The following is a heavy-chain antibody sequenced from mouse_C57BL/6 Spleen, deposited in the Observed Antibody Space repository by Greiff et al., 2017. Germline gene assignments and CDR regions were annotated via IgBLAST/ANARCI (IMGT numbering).Heavy chain of an antibody. Sequence: EVQLQQSGPELVKPGASVKIPCKASGYTFTDYNMDWVKQSHGKSLEWIGDINPNNGGTIYNQKFKGKATLTVDQSSSTAYMELRSLTSYYSAVYYCARSDYYSMDYWGQGTSVTVSS. CDR1: GYTFTDYN. CDR2: INPNNGGT. CDR3: ARSDYYSMDY. J-gene: IGHJ4*01. V-gene: IGHV1-18*01.